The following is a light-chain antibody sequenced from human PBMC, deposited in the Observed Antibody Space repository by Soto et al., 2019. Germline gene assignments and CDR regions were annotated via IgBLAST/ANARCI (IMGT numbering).Light chain of an antibody. CDR1: QSISSW. CDR3: QQFSSYSRT. Sequence: DIQMTQSPSTLSASVGDRVTITCRASQSISSWLAWYQQKPGKAPKLLVYSVSNLDSGVPSRFSGSGSATEFTLTISSLQPDDFATYYCQQFSSYSRTFGQGTKVEMK. J-gene: IGKJ1*01. V-gene: IGKV1-5*01. CDR2: SVS.